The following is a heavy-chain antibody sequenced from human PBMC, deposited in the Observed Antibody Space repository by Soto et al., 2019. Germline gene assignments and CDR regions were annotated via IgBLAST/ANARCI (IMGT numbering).Heavy chain of an antibody. J-gene: IGHJ6*02. CDR1: GFTFSSYS. CDR3: ARDMDCSGGSCYYYYYYGMDV. Sequence: PGGSLRLSCAASGFTFSSYSMNWVRQAPGKGLEWVSSISSSSSYIYYADSVKGRFTISRDNAKNSLYLQMNSLRAEDTAVYYCARDMDCSGGSCYYYYYYGMDVWGQGTTVTVSS. V-gene: IGHV3-21*01. CDR2: ISSSSSYI. D-gene: IGHD2-15*01.